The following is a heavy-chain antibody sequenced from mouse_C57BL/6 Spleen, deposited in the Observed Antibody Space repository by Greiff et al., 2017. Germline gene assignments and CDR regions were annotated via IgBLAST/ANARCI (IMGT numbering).Heavy chain of an antibody. V-gene: IGHV3-6*01. CDR3: ARNGDYDGAWFAY. Sequence: EVKLVESGPGLVKPSQSLSLTCSVTGYSITSGYYWNWIRQFPGNKLEWMGYISYDGSNNYNPSLKNRISIPRDTSKNQFFLKLHSVTTEDTATYYCARNGDYDGAWFAYWGQGTLVTVSA. CDR2: ISYDGSN. CDR1: GYSITSGYY. J-gene: IGHJ3*01. D-gene: IGHD2-4*01.